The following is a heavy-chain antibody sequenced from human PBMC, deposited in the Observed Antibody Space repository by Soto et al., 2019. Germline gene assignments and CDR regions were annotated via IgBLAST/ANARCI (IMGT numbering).Heavy chain of an antibody. Sequence: QITLKESGPTLVKPTQPLTLTCTFSGFSLSTSGVGVGWIRQPPGGALEWLALIYWDDDKRYSPSLKSRLTIPKDTSKNQVVLTMTDMDPVDTATYFCAHRRNVELGPLRLFDYWGQGTQVTVSS. CDR1: GFSLSTSGVG. CDR2: IYWDDDK. V-gene: IGHV2-5*02. D-gene: IGHD2-15*01. CDR3: AHRRNVELGPLRLFDY. J-gene: IGHJ4*02.